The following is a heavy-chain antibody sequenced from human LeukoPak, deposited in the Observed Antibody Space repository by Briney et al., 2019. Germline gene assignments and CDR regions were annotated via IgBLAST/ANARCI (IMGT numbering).Heavy chain of an antibody. V-gene: IGHV1-8*01. D-gene: IGHD6-13*01. CDR3: ARRVPFVGRVLGFDP. CDR1: GYTFTSYD. J-gene: IGHJ5*02. CDR2: MNPNSGNT. Sequence: ASVKVSCEASGYTFTSYDINWVRQATGQGLEWMGWMNPNSGNTGYAQKFQGRVTMTRNTSISTAYMELSSLRSEDTAVYYCARRVPFVGRVLGFDPWGQGTLVTVSS.